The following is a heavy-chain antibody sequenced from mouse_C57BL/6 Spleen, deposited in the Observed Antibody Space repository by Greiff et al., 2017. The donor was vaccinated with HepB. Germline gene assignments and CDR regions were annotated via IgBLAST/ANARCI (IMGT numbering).Heavy chain of an antibody. CDR2: IHPNSGST. J-gene: IGHJ2*01. V-gene: IGHV1-64*01. CDR3: AREGSGTRDYFDY. D-gene: IGHD4-1*01. Sequence: QVQLQQSGAELVKPGASVKLSCKASGYTFTSYWMHWVKQRPGQGLEWIGMIHPNSGSTNYNEKFKSKATLTVDKSSSTAYMQLSSLTSEDSAVYYCAREGSGTRDYFDYWGQGTTLTVSS. CDR1: GYTFTSYW.